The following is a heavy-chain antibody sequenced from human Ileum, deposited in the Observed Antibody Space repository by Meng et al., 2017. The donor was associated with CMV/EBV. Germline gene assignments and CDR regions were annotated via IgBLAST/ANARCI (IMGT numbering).Heavy chain of an antibody. CDR2: IGRGGDT. CDR3: AKDYLDSLASDS. Sequence: LGSGGGLVPPGGSLTLFWVGSGFTFSNQVMNWVRQAPGKGLEWVSTIGRGGDTYYADSVRGRFTVSRDNSKNTVYLQMNSLRVEDSSVYYCAKDYLDSLASDSWGQGTLVTVSS. V-gene: IGHV3-23*01. D-gene: IGHD2-21*01. J-gene: IGHJ5*02. CDR1: GFTFSNQV.